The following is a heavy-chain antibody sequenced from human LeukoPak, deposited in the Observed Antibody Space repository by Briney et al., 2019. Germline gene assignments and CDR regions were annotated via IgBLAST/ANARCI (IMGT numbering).Heavy chain of an antibody. CDR1: RFTFSSYE. CDR2: ISGSGIK. Sequence: GGSLRLSCAASRFTFSSYEMNWVRQAPGKGLEWVSYISGSGIKHYADSVKGRFTVSRDNAKNSLYLQMNSLRAEDTAVYYCAGGDYFDYWGQGTLVTVSS. V-gene: IGHV3-48*03. J-gene: IGHJ4*02. CDR3: AGGDYFDY. D-gene: IGHD4-17*01.